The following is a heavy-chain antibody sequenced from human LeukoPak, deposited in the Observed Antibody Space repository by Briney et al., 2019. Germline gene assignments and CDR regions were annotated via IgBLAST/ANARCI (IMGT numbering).Heavy chain of an antibody. CDR1: GFTFSSYW. D-gene: IGHD3-3*01. V-gene: IGHV3-7*03. CDR3: ARDAEDYDFWSGYYYYFDY. Sequence: PGGSLRLSCAASGFTFSSYWMSWVRQAPGKGLEWVANIKQDGSEKYYVDSVKGRFTISRDNAKNSLYLQMNSLRAEDTAVYYCARDAEDYDFWSGYYYYFDYWGQGTLVSVSS. J-gene: IGHJ4*02. CDR2: IKQDGSEK.